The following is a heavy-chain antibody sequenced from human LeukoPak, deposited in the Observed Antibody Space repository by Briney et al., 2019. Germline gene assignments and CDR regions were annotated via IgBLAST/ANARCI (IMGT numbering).Heavy chain of an antibody. V-gene: IGHV3-21*01. J-gene: IGHJ5*02. CDR3: ARDLDHAVAGPFDP. CDR1: GFTFSSYS. D-gene: IGHD6-19*01. Sequence: GSLRLSCAASGFTFSSYSMNWVRQAPGKGLEWVSSISSSSSYIYYADSVRGRFTISRDNAKNPLYLQMNSLRAEDTAVYYCARDLDHAVAGPFDPWGQGTLVTVSS. CDR2: ISSSSSYI.